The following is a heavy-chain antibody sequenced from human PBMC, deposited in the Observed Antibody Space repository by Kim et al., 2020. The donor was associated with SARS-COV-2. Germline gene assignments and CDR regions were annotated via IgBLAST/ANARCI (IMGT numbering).Heavy chain of an antibody. V-gene: IGHV3-74*01. CDR3: ARSDWFDP. CDR2: IKGDGSST. CDR1: GFTFSNYW. Sequence: GGSLRLSCVVSGFTFSNYWMHWVRQAPGKGLVWVSRIKGDGSSTSYADSVKGRFTISRDNAKNTLYLQMNSLRADDTAVYYCARSDWFDPWGQGTLVTVSS. J-gene: IGHJ5*02.